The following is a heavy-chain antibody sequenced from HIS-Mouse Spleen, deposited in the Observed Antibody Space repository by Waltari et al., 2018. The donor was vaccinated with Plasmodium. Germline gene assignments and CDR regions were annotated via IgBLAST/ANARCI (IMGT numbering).Heavy chain of an antibody. Sequence: QVQLVQSGAEVKKPGASVKVSCKASGYTFTGYYMHWVRQAPGQGLEWMGGINPNSCGTNYAKKFQGRVTMTRATSISTAYMELSRLGSDDTAVYYCARVLGYKAAAGTFVEYFQHWGQGTLVTVSS. D-gene: IGHD6-13*01. J-gene: IGHJ1*01. V-gene: IGHV1-2*02. CDR2: INPNSCGT. CDR1: GYTFTGYY. CDR3: ARVLGYKAAAGTFVEYFQH.